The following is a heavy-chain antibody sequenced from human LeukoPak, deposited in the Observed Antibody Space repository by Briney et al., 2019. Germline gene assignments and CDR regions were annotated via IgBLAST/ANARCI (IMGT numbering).Heavy chain of an antibody. V-gene: IGHV3-30*18. CDR1: GFTFSSYS. CDR3: AKGAGDYVIFWYFDL. J-gene: IGHJ2*01. D-gene: IGHD4-17*01. Sequence: AGGSLRLSCAASGFTFSSYSMHWVRQAPGKGLEWVAVISYDGSNKYYADSVKGRFTISRDNSKNTLYLQMNSLRAEDTAVYYCAKGAGDYVIFWYFDLWGRGTLVTVSS. CDR2: ISYDGSNK.